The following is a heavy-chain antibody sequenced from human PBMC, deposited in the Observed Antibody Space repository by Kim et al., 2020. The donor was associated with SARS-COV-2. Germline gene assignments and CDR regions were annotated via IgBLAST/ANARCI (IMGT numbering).Heavy chain of an antibody. CDR2: ISYDGSNK. D-gene: IGHD3-3*01. Sequence: EGSLRLSCAASGFTFSSYGMHWVRQAPGKGLEWVAVISYDGSNKYYADSVKGRFTISRDNSKNTLYLQMNSLRAEDTAVYYCAKDFGDYSPNAGTVDYWGQGTLVTVSS. CDR3: AKDFGDYSPNAGTVDY. CDR1: GFTFSSYG. J-gene: IGHJ4*02. V-gene: IGHV3-30*18.